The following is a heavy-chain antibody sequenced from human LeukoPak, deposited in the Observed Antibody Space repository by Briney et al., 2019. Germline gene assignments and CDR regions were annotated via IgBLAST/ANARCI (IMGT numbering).Heavy chain of an antibody. V-gene: IGHV3-23*01. J-gene: IGHJ4*02. CDR1: GFTFSNYA. CDR2: INGRGDST. CDR3: AKDGRSGAPFDR. Sequence: GGSLRLSCTTSGFTFSNYAMSWVRQAPGKGLEWVSGINGRGDSTVYADAVKGRFTISRDNFKSTLYLQMNSLRVEDTATYYCAKDGRSGAPFDRWGQGTVLTVSS. D-gene: IGHD3-3*01.